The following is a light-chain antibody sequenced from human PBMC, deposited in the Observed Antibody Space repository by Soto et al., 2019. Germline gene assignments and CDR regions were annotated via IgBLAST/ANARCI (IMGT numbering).Light chain of an antibody. CDR1: SSDVGGYNY. V-gene: IGLV2-14*01. J-gene: IGLJ2*01. CDR3: SSYTSSSTVV. Sequence: QSALTQPASVSGSPGQWITISCTGTSSDVGGYNYVSWYQQHPGKAPKLMIYNVSNRPSGVSNRFSGSKSGNTASLTISGLQAEDEADYYCSSYTSSSTVVFGGGTKLTAL. CDR2: NVS.